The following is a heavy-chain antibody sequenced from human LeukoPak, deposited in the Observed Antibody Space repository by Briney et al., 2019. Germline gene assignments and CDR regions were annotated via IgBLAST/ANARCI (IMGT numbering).Heavy chain of an antibody. V-gene: IGHV3-48*03. Sequence: PGGSLRLSCAASGFTFHNYEMNWVRQAPGKGLEWLSYISTSGKTIYYAESVKGRFTISRDNAKNSLYLQMNSLRAEDTAVYYCARDRGYSGYDLDYWGQGTLVTVSS. D-gene: IGHD5-12*01. CDR2: ISTSGKTI. J-gene: IGHJ4*02. CDR3: ARDRGYSGYDLDY. CDR1: GFTFHNYE.